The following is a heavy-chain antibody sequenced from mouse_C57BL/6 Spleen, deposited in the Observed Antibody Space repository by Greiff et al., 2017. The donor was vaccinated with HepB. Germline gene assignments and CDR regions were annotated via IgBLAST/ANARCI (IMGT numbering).Heavy chain of an antibody. D-gene: IGHD2-4*01. CDR2: IDPETGGT. CDR3: TRSYDYDGYFDY. CDR1: GYTFTDYE. V-gene: IGHV1-15*01. J-gene: IGHJ2*01. Sequence: QVQLKESGAELVRPGASVTLSCKASGYTFTDYEMHWVKQTPVHGLEWIGAIDPETGGTAYNQKFKGKAILTADKSSSTAYMELRSLTSEDSAVYYCTRSYDYDGYFDYWGQGTTLTVSS.